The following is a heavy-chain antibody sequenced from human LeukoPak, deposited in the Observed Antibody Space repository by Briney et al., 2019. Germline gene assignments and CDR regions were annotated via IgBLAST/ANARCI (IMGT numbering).Heavy chain of an antibody. D-gene: IGHD6-19*01. V-gene: IGHV3-23*01. Sequence: GGSLRLSCAASGFTFSSYAMSWVRQAPGKGLGWVSAIGGSGGSTYYADSVKGRFTISRDNSKNTLYLQMNSLRAEDTAVYYCAKRDTSGWYVSGYFDYWGQGTLVTVSS. CDR1: GFTFSSYA. CDR2: IGGSGGST. J-gene: IGHJ4*02. CDR3: AKRDTSGWYVSGYFDY.